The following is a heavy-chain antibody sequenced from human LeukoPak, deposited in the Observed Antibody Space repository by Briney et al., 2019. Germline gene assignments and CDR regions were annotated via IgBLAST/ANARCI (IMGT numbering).Heavy chain of an antibody. Sequence: PGGSLRLSCAASGFTFSSYAMSWVRQAPGKGLEWVSAISGSGGSTYYADSVKGRSTISRDNSKSTLYLQMNSLRAEDTAVYYCAKRWNDEWNWFDPWGQGTLVTVSS. CDR3: AKRWNDEWNWFDP. V-gene: IGHV3-23*01. D-gene: IGHD1-1*01. J-gene: IGHJ5*02. CDR1: GFTFSSYA. CDR2: ISGSGGST.